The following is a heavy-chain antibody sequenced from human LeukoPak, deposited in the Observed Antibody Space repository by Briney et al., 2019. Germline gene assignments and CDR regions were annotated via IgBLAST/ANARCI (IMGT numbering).Heavy chain of an antibody. V-gene: IGHV3-21*01. Sequence: GGSLRLSCAASVFTFINYSMNWVRQAPGKGLEWVSSISSSSSYIYYADSVKGRFTISRDNAKNSLYLQMNSPRAEDTAVYYCARDWAVDTATDWGQGTLVTVSS. CDR2: ISSSSSYI. J-gene: IGHJ4*02. CDR1: VFTFINYS. CDR3: ARDWAVDTATD. D-gene: IGHD5-18*01.